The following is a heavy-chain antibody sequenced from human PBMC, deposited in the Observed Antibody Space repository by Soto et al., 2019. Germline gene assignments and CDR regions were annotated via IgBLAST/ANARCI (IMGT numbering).Heavy chain of an antibody. CDR3: TSTVTYAMDV. Sequence: GGSLRLSCAASGFTFSGSTMHWVRQASGKGLEWVGRIRSKANSYATAYAASVKGRFTISRDDSKNTAYLQMNSLKTEDTAVYYCTSTVTYAMDVWGQGTTVTVSS. CDR1: GFTFSGST. CDR2: IRSKANSYAT. V-gene: IGHV3-73*01. D-gene: IGHD4-17*01. J-gene: IGHJ6*02.